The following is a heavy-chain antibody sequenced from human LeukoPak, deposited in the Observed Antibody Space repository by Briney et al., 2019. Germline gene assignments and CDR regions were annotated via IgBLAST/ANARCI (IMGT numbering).Heavy chain of an antibody. D-gene: IGHD6-13*01. Sequence: PSETLSLTCAVYGGSFSGYYWSWIRQPPGKGLEWIGEINHSGSTNYNPSLKSRVTISVDTSKNQFSLKLSSVTAADTAVYYCARWAPGSWYPSLDYWGQGTLVTVSS. CDR1: GGSFSGYY. J-gene: IGHJ4*02. V-gene: IGHV4-34*01. CDR3: ARWAPGSWYPSLDY. CDR2: INHSGST.